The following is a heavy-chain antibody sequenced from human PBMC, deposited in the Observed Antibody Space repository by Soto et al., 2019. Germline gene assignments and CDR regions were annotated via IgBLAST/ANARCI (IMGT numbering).Heavy chain of an antibody. V-gene: IGHV4-30-2*01. CDR2: IYHSGST. CDR1: GGSISSGGYS. CDR3: ARVGGYYDSSGYGVDAFDI. Sequence: SETLSLTCAGSGGSISSGGYSWSWIRQPPGKGLEWIGYIYHSGSTYYNPSLKSRVTISVDRSKNQFSLKLSSVTAADTAVYYCARVGGYYDSSGYGVDAFDIWGKGTMVTVSS. J-gene: IGHJ3*02. D-gene: IGHD3-22*01.